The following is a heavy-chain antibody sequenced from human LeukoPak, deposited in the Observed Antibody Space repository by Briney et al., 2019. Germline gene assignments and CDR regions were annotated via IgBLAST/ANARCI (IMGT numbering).Heavy chain of an antibody. CDR2: MLHDETTI. CDR3: ARDRSYFGGTRGLDS. Sequence: GGSLRLSCAASGFTFGSRAMHWVRQAPGKGLEWIAVMLHDETTIYYADSVKGRFTISRDNSMNTLYLQMNSLRSEDTAIYYCARDRSYFGGTRGLDSWGQGTLVTVSS. CDR1: GFTFGSRA. D-gene: IGHD3-16*01. J-gene: IGHJ4*02. V-gene: IGHV3-30*04.